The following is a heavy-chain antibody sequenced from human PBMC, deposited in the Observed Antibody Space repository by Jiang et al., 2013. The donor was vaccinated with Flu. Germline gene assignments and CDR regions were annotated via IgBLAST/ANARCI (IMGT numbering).Heavy chain of an antibody. J-gene: IGHJ5*02. CDR1: GFTFDDFA. CDR2: ISWNSGTK. Sequence: GLVQPGRSLRLSCAASGFTFDDFAMHWVRQAPGKGLEWVSGISWNSGTKAYADSVKGRFTISRDNAKNSLYLQMNSLRGEDTAFYYCAKDKGKQWLFNWFDPWGQGTLVIVSS. CDR3: AKDKGKQWLFNWFDP. V-gene: IGHV3-9*01. D-gene: IGHD6-19*01.